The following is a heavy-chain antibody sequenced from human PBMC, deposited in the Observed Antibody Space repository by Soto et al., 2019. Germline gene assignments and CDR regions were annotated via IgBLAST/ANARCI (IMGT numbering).Heavy chain of an antibody. D-gene: IGHD2-21*02. Sequence: PSETLSLTCTVSGGSISSYYWSWIRQPAGKGLEWIGRIYTSGSTSYNPSLKSRVTMSVDTSKNQFSLKLSSVTAADTAVYYCARWGDSGGNSKYYFENWGQGTMVTVSS. J-gene: IGHJ4*02. CDR2: IYTSGST. CDR3: ARWGDSGGNSKYYFEN. CDR1: GGSISSYY. V-gene: IGHV4-4*07.